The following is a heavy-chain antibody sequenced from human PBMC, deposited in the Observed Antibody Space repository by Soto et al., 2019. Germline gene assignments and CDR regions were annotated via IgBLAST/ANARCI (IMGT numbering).Heavy chain of an antibody. D-gene: IGHD2-2*02. Sequence: ASVKVSCKASGYTFTGYYMHWVRQAPGQGLEWMGWINPNSGDTNYAQKFQGRVTMTRDTSISTAYMELSRLRSDDTAVYYCARAYTASYYYYGMDVWGQGTTVTVSS. V-gene: IGHV1-2*02. CDR1: GYTFTGYY. CDR3: ARAYTASYYYYGMDV. CDR2: INPNSGDT. J-gene: IGHJ6*02.